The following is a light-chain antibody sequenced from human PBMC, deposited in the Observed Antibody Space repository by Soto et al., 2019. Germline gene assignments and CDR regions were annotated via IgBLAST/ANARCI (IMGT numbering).Light chain of an antibody. V-gene: IGLV1-40*01. CDR1: SSNIGAGYD. J-gene: IGLJ1*01. CDR2: DNN. CDR3: QSFDSSLTGWV. Sequence: QSVLTQPPSVSGAPGQRVTISCTGSSSNIGAGYDVHWYQQLPGTAPKLLIYDNNNRPSGVPDRFSGSKSGTPASLAITGLQAEDEADYYCQSFDSSLTGWVFGTGTKVTVL.